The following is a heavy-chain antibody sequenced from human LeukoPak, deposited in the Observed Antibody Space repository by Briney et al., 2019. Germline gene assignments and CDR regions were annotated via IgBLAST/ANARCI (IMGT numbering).Heavy chain of an antibody. D-gene: IGHD6-13*01. V-gene: IGHV3-23*01. CDR1: GFTFSSYA. CDR2: ISGSGGST. CDR3: AKGKGTIAAAGLFDY. J-gene: IGHJ4*02. Sequence: GGFLRLSCAASGFTFSSYAMSWVRQAPGRGLEWVSAISGSGGSTYYADSVKGRFTISRDNSKNTLYLQMNSLRAEDTAVYYCAKGKGTIAAAGLFDYWGQGTLVTVSS.